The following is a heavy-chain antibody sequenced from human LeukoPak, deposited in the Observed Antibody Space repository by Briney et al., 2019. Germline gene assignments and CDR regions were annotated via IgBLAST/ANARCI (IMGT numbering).Heavy chain of an antibody. J-gene: IGHJ3*02. CDR2: INPNSGGT. Sequence: ASVKVSCKASGYTFTGYYMHWVRQAPGQGLEWMGWINPNSGGTNYAQKFQGRVTMTRDTSISTAYMELSRLRSDDTAVYYCARIKFSGIVALDIWGQGTMVTVSS. CDR1: GYTFTGYY. V-gene: IGHV1-2*02. D-gene: IGHD3-10*01. CDR3: ARIKFSGIVALDI.